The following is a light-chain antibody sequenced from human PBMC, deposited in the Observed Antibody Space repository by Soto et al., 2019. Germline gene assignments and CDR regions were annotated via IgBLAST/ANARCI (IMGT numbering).Light chain of an antibody. V-gene: IGLV1-40*01. CDR2: GNS. CDR3: QSYDSSLSVLYV. J-gene: IGLJ1*01. CDR1: SSNIGAGYD. Sequence: QSVLTQPPSVSGAPGQRVTISCTGRSSNIGAGYDVNWYQQLPGTAPKLLIYGNSNRPSWVPDRFSGSKSGTSASLAITGLQAEDEADYYCQSYDSSLSVLYVFGTGTKVTVL.